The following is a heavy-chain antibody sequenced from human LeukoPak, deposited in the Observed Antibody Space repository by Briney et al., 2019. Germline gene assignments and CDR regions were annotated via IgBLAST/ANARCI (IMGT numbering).Heavy chain of an antibody. CDR2: IYYSGST. CDR1: GGSISSYY. CDR3: ARVLLNYYMDV. D-gene: IGHD2/OR15-2a*01. J-gene: IGHJ6*03. V-gene: IGHV4-39*07. Sequence: SSETLSLTCTVSGGSISSYYWGWIRQPPGKGLEWIGSIYYSGSTYYNPSLKSRVTISVDTSKNQFSLKLSSVTAADTAVYYCARVLLNYYMDVWGKGTTVTVSS.